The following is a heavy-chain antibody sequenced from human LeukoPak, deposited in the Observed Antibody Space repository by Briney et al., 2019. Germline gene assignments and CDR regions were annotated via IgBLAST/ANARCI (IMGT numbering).Heavy chain of an antibody. D-gene: IGHD2-15*01. V-gene: IGHV1-69*15. Sequence: SVKVSCKASGGTFSSYGISWVRQAPGQGLEWMGTILPIFNSTNYAQKFQNRVTVTADESTGTVYMEVNSLRSDDTAVYYCARRYCSGGSCWDYYGMDVWGQGTTVTVSS. CDR3: ARRYCSGGSCWDYYGMDV. CDR1: GGTFSSYG. CDR2: ILPIFNST. J-gene: IGHJ6*02.